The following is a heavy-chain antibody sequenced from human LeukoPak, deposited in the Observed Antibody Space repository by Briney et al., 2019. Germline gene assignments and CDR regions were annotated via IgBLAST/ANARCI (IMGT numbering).Heavy chain of an antibody. J-gene: IGHJ2*01. CDR3: ARELTGDSVGYWYFDL. Sequence: PSQTLSLTCTVSGGSISSGGYYWSWIRQHPGKGLEWIGYIYYSGSTYHNPSLKSRVTISVDTSKNQFSLKLSSVTAADTAVYYCARELTGDSVGYWYFDLWGRGTLVTVSS. CDR1: GGSISSGGYY. D-gene: IGHD7-27*01. V-gene: IGHV4-31*03. CDR2: IYYSGST.